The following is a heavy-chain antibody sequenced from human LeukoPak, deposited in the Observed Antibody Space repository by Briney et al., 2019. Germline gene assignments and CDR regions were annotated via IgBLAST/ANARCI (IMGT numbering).Heavy chain of an antibody. CDR3: VWGDSSGYYPAHFDY. Sequence: GGSLRPSCAASGFTFSSYGMHWVRQAPGKGLEWVAVISYDGSNKYYADSVKGRFTISRDNSKNTLYLQMNSLRAEDTAVYYCVWGDSSGYYPAHFDYWGQGTLVTVSS. CDR1: GFTFSSYG. D-gene: IGHD3-22*01. J-gene: IGHJ4*02. CDR2: ISYDGSNK. V-gene: IGHV3-30*03.